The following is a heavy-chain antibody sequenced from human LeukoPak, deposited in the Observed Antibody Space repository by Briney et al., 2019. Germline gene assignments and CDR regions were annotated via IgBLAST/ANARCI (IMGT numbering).Heavy chain of an antibody. CDR2: IYYSGST. Sequence: PSETLSLTCTVSGGSISSSSYYWGWIRQPPGKGLEWIGSIYYSGSTYYNPSLKSRVTISVDTSKNQFSLKLSSVTAADTAVYYCASTAMYHRGINWFDPWGQGTLVTVSS. V-gene: IGHV4-39*07. D-gene: IGHD2-2*01. CDR1: GGSISSSSYY. CDR3: ASTAMYHRGINWFDP. J-gene: IGHJ5*02.